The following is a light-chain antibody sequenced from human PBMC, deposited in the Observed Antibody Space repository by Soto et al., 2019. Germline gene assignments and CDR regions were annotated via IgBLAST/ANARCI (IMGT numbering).Light chain of an antibody. CDR3: SSYTRTNNVV. CDR1: RSDVGGYNY. CDR2: DVS. J-gene: IGLJ2*01. Sequence: QSALTQPASGSGSPGQSITISCTGTRSDVGGYNYVSWYQQHPGKAPKLMIYDVSNRPSGVSNRFSGSKSGNTASLTISGHQAEDEAEYYCSSYTRTNNVVFGGGTKRTVL. V-gene: IGLV2-14*03.